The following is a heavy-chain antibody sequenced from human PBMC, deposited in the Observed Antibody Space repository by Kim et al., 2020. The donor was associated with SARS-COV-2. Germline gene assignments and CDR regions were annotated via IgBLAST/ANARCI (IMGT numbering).Heavy chain of an antibody. Sequence: GGSLRLSCAASGFTFSSYNMNWVRQAPGKGLEWLSSISSGSTYIYYADSVKGRFTISRDNAKNSLYLQMNSLRAEDTAVYYCARDSGGMGVVVFWGQGTLVTVSS. CDR2: ISSGSTYI. CDR3: ARDSGGMGVVVF. V-gene: IGHV3-21*01. J-gene: IGHJ4*02. CDR1: GFTFSSYN. D-gene: IGHD3-22*01.